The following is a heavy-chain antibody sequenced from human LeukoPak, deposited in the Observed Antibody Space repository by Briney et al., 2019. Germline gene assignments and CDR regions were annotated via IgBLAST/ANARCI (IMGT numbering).Heavy chain of an antibody. J-gene: IGHJ4*02. CDR2: INHSGST. CDR1: GGSLSGDY. V-gene: IGHV4-34*01. Sequence: SETLSLTCAVSGGSLSGDYWTWIRQPPGKGRQWIVEINHSGSTNYNPSLKRRVTISVETSRKQFFLRLSSVTAADTAMYYCARARSDYGNSFDYWGQGTLVTVSS. CDR3: ARARSDYGNSFDY. D-gene: IGHD4-17*01.